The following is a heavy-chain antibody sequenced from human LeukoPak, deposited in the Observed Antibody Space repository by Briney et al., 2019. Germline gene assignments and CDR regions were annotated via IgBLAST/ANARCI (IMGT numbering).Heavy chain of an antibody. Sequence: PGGSLRLSCTASGFTFQNYAMSWVRQAPGKGLEWVSAIGDTDADRKYADSVKGRFTISRGNSRNTLYLHLNRLRVEDTAIYYCGRDWKLDYWGQGTLVTVSS. J-gene: IGHJ4*02. D-gene: IGHD1-1*01. CDR2: IGDTDADR. V-gene: IGHV3-23*01. CDR3: GRDWKLDY. CDR1: GFTFQNYA.